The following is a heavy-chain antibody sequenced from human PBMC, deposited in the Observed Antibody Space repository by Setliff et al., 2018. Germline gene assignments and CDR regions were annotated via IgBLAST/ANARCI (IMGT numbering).Heavy chain of an antibody. CDR3: AKERHGDYVLDY. J-gene: IGHJ4*02. Sequence: GGSLRLSCAASGFTFSSYAMHWVRQAPGKGLEWVAVISYDGSNKYYADSVKGRFTISRDNAKNTLYLQMNSLRAEDTAVYYCAKERHGDYVLDYWGQGTLVTVSS. D-gene: IGHD4-17*01. CDR2: ISYDGSNK. V-gene: IGHV3-30*04. CDR1: GFTFSSYA.